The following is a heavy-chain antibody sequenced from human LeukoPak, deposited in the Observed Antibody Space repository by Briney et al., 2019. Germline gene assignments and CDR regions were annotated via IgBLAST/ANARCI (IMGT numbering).Heavy chain of an antibody. Sequence: ASVKVSCKASGYTFTGYYMHWVRQAPGQGLEWMGWINPNSGGTNYAQKFQGRVTMTRDTSISTAYMELSRLRSDDTAVYYCARLGYYYDSSGYSGLDYWGQGTLVTVSS. CDR2: INPNSGGT. J-gene: IGHJ4*02. CDR1: GYTFTGYY. V-gene: IGHV1-2*02. D-gene: IGHD3-22*01. CDR3: ARLGYYYDSSGYSGLDY.